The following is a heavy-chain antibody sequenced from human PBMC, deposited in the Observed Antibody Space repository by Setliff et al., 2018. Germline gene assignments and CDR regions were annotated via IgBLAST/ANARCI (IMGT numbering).Heavy chain of an antibody. D-gene: IGHD3-3*01. Sequence: SETLSLTCAVSGYSINSDCFWGWIRQPPGKGLEWIGTISHSGSTSYNSSLKSRVTMSVDTSKNQFFLKLSSVTAADTAVYYCVRGFTIFGVVKLERWFDPWGQVTLVTVSS. CDR3: VRGFTIFGVVKLERWFDP. CDR2: ISHSGST. CDR1: GYSINSDCF. V-gene: IGHV4-38-2*01. J-gene: IGHJ5*02.